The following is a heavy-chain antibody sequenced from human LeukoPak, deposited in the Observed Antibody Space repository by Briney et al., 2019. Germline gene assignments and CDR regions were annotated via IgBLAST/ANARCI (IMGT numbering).Heavy chain of an antibody. CDR2: VSSSGSTI. Sequence: GGSPRLSCAASGFTFSSYEMNWVRQAPGKGLEWISYVSSSGSTIYYADSVKGRFTISRDNAKNSLYLQMNSLRAEDTAVYFCARGSSSWFHYWGQGTLVTVSS. CDR1: GFTFSSYE. CDR3: ARGSSSWFHY. D-gene: IGHD6-13*01. V-gene: IGHV3-48*03. J-gene: IGHJ4*02.